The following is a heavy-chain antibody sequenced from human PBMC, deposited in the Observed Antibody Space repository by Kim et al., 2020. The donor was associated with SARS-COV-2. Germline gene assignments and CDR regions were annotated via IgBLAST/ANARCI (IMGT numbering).Heavy chain of an antibody. Sequence: GGSLRLSCAASGFTFSSYGMHWVRQAPGKGLEWVAVIWYDGSNKYYADSVKGRFTISRDNSKNTLYLQMNSLRAEDTAVYYCAREGAAMVVFDYWGQGTLVNVSS. J-gene: IGHJ4*02. CDR2: IWYDGSNK. CDR1: GFTFSSYG. V-gene: IGHV3-33*08. D-gene: IGHD5-18*01. CDR3: AREGAAMVVFDY.